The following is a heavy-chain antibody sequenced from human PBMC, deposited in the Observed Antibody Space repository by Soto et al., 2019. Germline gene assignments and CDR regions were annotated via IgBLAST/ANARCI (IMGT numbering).Heavy chain of an antibody. Sequence: QITLKESGPTLVKPTQNLTLTCIISGLSLRNSGVGVGWIRQPPGKALECLGFIYWNDDTRYSPSLKCRLTIAKDTSKSQVVLTMTNMDPVDTATYYCAKSGSSGWYGWFDPWGQGTLVTVSS. J-gene: IGHJ5*02. V-gene: IGHV2-5*01. CDR1: GLSLRNSGVG. D-gene: IGHD6-19*01. CDR2: IYWNDDT. CDR3: AKSGSSGWYGWFDP.